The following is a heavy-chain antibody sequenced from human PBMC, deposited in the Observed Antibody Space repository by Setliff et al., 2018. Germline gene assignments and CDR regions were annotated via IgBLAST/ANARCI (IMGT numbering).Heavy chain of an antibody. CDR1: GYTFTNYG. CDR2: INTKTGKP. V-gene: IGHV7-4-1*02. CDR3: ARDTGVRGQENTGYYGGGFAY. D-gene: IGHD2-8*02. J-gene: IGHJ4*02. Sequence: ASVKVSCKASGYTFTNYGITWVRQAPGQGLEWMAWINTKTGKPTYAQAFRGRLVFSLDTSVSTAYLQITSLKAEDTAVYYCARDTGVRGQENTGYYGGGFAYWGQGTLVTVSS.